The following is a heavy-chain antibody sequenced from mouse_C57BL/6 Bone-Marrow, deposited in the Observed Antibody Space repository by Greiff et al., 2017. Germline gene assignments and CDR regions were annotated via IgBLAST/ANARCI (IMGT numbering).Heavy chain of an antibody. CDR1: GFTFSDYG. Sequence: VQLKESGGGLVKPGGSLKLSCAASGFTFSDYGMHWVRQAPEKGLEWVAYISSGSSTIYYADTVKGRFTISRDNAKNTLFLQMTSLRSEDTAMYYCAGGGRIAYWGQGTLVTVSA. V-gene: IGHV5-17*01. J-gene: IGHJ3*01. CDR2: ISSGSSTI. CDR3: AGGGRIAY. D-gene: IGHD3-3*01.